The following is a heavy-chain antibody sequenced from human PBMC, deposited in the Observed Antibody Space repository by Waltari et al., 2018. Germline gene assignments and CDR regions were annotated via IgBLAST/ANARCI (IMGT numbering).Heavy chain of an antibody. CDR3: ARDGHSYFYGSWSDY. CDR2: ISFDGNNI. Sequence: QVQLVESGGGVVQPGKSLTLSCEVSGISVSSYAMHWVRKAPGKGLGWGAVISFDGNNIYVADSVKGRFTINRDNSKNTLSLQMNSLTPEDTAIYYCARDGHSYFYGSWSDYWGQGTLVTVSS. J-gene: IGHJ4*02. V-gene: IGHV3-30*01. D-gene: IGHD3-10*01. CDR1: GISVSSYA.